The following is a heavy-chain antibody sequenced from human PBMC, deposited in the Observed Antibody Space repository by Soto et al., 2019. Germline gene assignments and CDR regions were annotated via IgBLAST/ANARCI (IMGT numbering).Heavy chain of an antibody. CDR2: ISSSGGFT. CDR1: GFTFGSNT. Sequence: GGPLMFSSEGSGFTFGSNTMSGVFQAPGKGLEWVSSISSSGGFTYYADSVKGRFTISRDNAQNSLYLQVDSLRAEDTAVYYCAGRYCSNGVCPFDPWGQGTLGTVSS. CDR3: AGRYCSNGVCPFDP. D-gene: IGHD2-8*01. V-gene: IGHV3-21*01. J-gene: IGHJ5*02.